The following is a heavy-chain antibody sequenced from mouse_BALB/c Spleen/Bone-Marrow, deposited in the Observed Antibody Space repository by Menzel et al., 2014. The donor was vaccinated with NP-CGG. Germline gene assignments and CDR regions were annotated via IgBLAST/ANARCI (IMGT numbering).Heavy chain of an antibody. D-gene: IGHD2-4*01. Sequence: VQLQQSGAELVKPGASVKLSCKASGYTFTSYYVYWVKPRPGQGLEWIGEINPSNGGTNFNEKFKSKATLTVDKSSSTAYMQLSSLTSEDSAVYYCTRSTMITYFDYWGQGTTLTVSS. CDR2: INPSNGGT. J-gene: IGHJ2*01. CDR3: TRSTMITYFDY. V-gene: IGHV1S81*02. CDR1: GYTFTSYY.